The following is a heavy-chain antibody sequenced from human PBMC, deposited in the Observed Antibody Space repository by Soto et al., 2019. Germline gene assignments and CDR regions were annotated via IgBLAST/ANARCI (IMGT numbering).Heavy chain of an antibody. V-gene: IGHV3-33*01. CDR3: AREGGEEWIDYYYYGMDV. CDR2: IWHDASHQ. D-gene: IGHD3-3*01. CDR1: GFDFSNFV. J-gene: IGHJ6*02. Sequence: QVHLVESGGGVVQPGTSLTLSCAASGFDFSNFVMHWVRQAPGKGLECVAVIWHDASHQYYSDSVRGRFTISRDNSKHLLYLQMNCLRAEDTAVYYCAREGGEEWIDYYYYGMDVWGHGTRVTVSS.